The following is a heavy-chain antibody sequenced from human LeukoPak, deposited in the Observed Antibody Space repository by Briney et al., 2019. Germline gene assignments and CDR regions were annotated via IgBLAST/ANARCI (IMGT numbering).Heavy chain of an antibody. CDR1: GGSFSGYY. CDR3: ARGNLNYYDSSGYLIK. V-gene: IGHV4-34*01. CDR2: INHSGST. J-gene: IGHJ4*02. Sequence: SETLSLTCAVYGGSFSGYYLSWIRQPPGKGLEWIGEINHSGSTNYNPSLKSRVTISVDTSKNQFSLKLSSVTAADTAVDYCARGNLNYYDSSGYLIKWGQGTLVTVSS. D-gene: IGHD3-22*01.